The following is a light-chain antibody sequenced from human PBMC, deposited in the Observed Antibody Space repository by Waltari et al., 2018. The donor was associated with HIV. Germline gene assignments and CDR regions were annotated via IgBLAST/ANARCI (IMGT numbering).Light chain of an antibody. CDR3: QQYYSTPPYS. V-gene: IGKV4-1*01. Sequence: DIVMTQSPDSLAVSLGERATINCKSSQSVLYSSNNKNYLAWYQQKPGQPHKLLIYWASTRESGVPDRFSGSGSGTDFTLTISSLQAEDVAVYYCQQYYSTPPYSFGQGTKLEIK. J-gene: IGKJ2*03. CDR2: WAS. CDR1: QSVLYSSNNKNY.